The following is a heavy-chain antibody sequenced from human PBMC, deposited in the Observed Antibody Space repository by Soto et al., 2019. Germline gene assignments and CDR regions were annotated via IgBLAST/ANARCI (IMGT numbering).Heavy chain of an antibody. D-gene: IGHD6-19*01. CDR2: ISGTGGSA. CDR1: LPVGTFS. V-gene: IGHV3-23*01. J-gene: IGHJ3*01. CDR3: LKEGRGSYSRCSFDF. Sequence: LPVGTFSLNRVRHPPRKGLEWVSVISGTGGSASYADSVKGRFTISRDNCKNTMYLQMNSLRAEDTATYYCLKEGRGSYSRCSFDFSGGGTMRNV.